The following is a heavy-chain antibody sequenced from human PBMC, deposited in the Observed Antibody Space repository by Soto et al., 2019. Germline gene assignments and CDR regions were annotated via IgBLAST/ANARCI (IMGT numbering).Heavy chain of an antibody. CDR3: AHRTTVTAFDY. V-gene: IGHV2-5*02. CDR1: GFSPSTSGVG. D-gene: IGHD4-17*01. J-gene: IGHJ4*02. Sequence: QITLKETGPTLVKPTQTLTLTCTFSGFSPSTSGVGVGWIRQPPGKALEGLALAYWANDKRYSPSLKSRLTIPKDTSKNQVVLTLTNVDPVDTATYYCAHRTTVTAFDYGGQGTLVPVSS. CDR2: AYWANDK.